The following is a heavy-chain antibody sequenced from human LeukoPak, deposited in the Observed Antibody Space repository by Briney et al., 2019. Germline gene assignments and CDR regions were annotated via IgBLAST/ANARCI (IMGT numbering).Heavy chain of an antibody. CDR1: GGSFSGFY. CDR2: INHSGST. D-gene: IGHD3-3*01. V-gene: IGHV4-34*01. CDR3: ARVRITIFGVVTRSLTHYGMDV. J-gene: IGHJ6*02. Sequence: PSETLSLTCAGYGGSFSGFYWSWMPQPPGKGREWNGEINHSGSTNYNPSLKSRVTISVDTSKYQFSLKLSSVTAADTAVYYCARVRITIFGVVTRSLTHYGMDVWGQGTTVTVSS.